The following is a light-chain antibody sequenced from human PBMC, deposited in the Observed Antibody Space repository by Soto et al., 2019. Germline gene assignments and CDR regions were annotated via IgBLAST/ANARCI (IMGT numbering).Light chain of an antibody. J-gene: IGLJ3*02. CDR1: DSNIGGNP. CDR3: AAWEDSLNGPV. Sequence: QSVLTQPPSASGTPGQRVTISCSGSDSNIGGNPVHGYQHIPGTAPKLLIYSNDQRPSGVPDRFSGSNSGTSASLAISGLQSEDEADYYCAAWEDSLNGPVFGGGTELTVL. CDR2: SND. V-gene: IGLV1-44*01.